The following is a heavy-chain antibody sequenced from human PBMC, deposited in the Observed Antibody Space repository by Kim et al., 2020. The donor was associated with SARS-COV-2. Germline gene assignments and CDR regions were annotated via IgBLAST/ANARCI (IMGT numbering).Heavy chain of an antibody. CDR1: GYSIRSGYY. V-gene: IGHV4-38-2*02. D-gene: IGHD3-9*01. CDR3: ARNNYHILTVYHKWFDP. J-gene: IGHJ5*02. CDR2: IYHSGSP. Sequence: SETLSLTCTVSGYSIRSGYYWGWIRQPPGNGLEWIGSIYHSGSPYYNQSLKSRVTISGDTSRNQFSLKHSTEIAPDTAVYSCARNNYHILTVYHKWFDP.